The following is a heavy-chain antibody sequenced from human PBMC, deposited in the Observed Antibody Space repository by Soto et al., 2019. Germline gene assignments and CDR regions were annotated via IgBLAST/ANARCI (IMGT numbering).Heavy chain of an antibody. Sequence: QLVESGGGLVTPGKSVTLSCVGSGFDFTAAWMHWVRQSPGTGLEWVGRIKSRGSGGTTDYSAPVRGRFTISRDDSKYKVYMQMSILTTEDTAVYFCANQRGPSVYSYYGLEVWGQGSTVTVTS. CDR3: ANQRGPSVYSYYGLEV. CDR1: GFDFTAAW. D-gene: IGHD1-20*01. V-gene: IGHV3-15*07. CDR2: IKSRGSGGTT. J-gene: IGHJ6*01.